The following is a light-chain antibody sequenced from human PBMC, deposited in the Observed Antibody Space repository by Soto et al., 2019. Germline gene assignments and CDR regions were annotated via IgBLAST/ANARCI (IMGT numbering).Light chain of an antibody. Sequence: QSVLTQPPSASGTPGQRVTISCSGSSSNIGSNYVYWYQQLPGTAPKLLVFDDNQRPSGVPDRFSYSKSGTSASLAISGLRSEDEADYYCAAWDDSLRGRVFGGGTKLTVL. V-gene: IGLV1-47*02. CDR3: AAWDDSLRGRV. J-gene: IGLJ3*02. CDR1: SSNIGSNY. CDR2: DDN.